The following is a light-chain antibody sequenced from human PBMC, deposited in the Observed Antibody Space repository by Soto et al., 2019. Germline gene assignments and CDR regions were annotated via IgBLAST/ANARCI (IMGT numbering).Light chain of an antibody. Sequence: QSALTQPPSASGSPGQSVTISCTGTSSDVGGYNFVSWYQQHPGRAPKLLIYEVSNRPSGVSSRFSGSKSGNTASLTISGLRAEDEADYYCTSFTTTNIWVFGGGTKVTVL. V-gene: IGLV2-14*01. CDR1: SSDVGGYNF. CDR3: TSFTTTNIWV. J-gene: IGLJ3*02. CDR2: EVS.